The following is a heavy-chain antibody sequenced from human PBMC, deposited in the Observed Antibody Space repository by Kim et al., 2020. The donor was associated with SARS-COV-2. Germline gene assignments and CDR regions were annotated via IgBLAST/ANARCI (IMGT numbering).Heavy chain of an antibody. D-gene: IGHD6-13*01. CDR2: INSDGSST. J-gene: IGHJ6*02. CDR1: GFTFSSYW. CDR3: ARLGAAGNDYYYYGMDV. V-gene: IGHV3-74*01. Sequence: GGSLRLSCAASGFTFSSYWMHWVRQAPGKGLVWVSRINSDGSSTSYADSVKGRFTISRDNAKNTLYLQMNSLRAEDTAVYYCARLGAAGNDYYYYGMDVWGQGTTVTVSS.